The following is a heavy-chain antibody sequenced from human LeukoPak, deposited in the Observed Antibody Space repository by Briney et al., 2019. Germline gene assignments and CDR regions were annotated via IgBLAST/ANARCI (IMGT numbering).Heavy chain of an antibody. CDR1: GYTFRSYG. CDR3: ARDPDPMVAATPDY. CDR2: ITPYNDNT. D-gene: IGHD2-15*01. Sequence: ASVKVSCKTSGYTFRSYGISWVRQAPGQGLEWVGWITPYNDNTNYAEKFQGRVTMTTDKSTSTVYLELRSLRSDDTAVYYCARDPDPMVAATPDYWGQGTLVTVSS. V-gene: IGHV1-18*01. J-gene: IGHJ4*02.